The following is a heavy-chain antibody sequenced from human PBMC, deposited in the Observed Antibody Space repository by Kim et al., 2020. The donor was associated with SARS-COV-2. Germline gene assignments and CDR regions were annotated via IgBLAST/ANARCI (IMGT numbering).Heavy chain of an antibody. CDR3: ARDVGVSGLFDY. CDR2: I. Sequence: IYYASHVKGQFTIYRDTAKTEVYLQMNSLRVEDTAVYYCARDVGVSGLFDYWGHGTLVTVSS. V-gene: IGHV3-48*03. D-gene: IGHD1-26*01. J-gene: IGHJ4*01.